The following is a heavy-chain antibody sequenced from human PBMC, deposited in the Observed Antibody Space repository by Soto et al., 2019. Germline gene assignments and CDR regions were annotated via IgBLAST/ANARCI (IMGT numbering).Heavy chain of an antibody. J-gene: IGHJ4*02. Sequence: SETLSLSCTVSGGSISNKRYYWGWIRQPPGRGLEWIGCIYPSGIPFHNPSLTSRVTISIDRSKDQFSLKLKSVTAADTAVYYCARERGGYGLFDSWGQGTLVPVSS. CDR1: GGSISNKRYY. CDR3: ARERGGYGLFDS. D-gene: IGHD5-18*01. CDR2: IYPSGIP. V-gene: IGHV4-39*07.